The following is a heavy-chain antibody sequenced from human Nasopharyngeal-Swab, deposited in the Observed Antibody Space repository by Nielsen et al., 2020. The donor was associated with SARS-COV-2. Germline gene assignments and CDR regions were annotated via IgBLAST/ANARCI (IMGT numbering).Heavy chain of an antibody. Sequence: SETLSLTCTVSGGSISSYYWSWIRQPPGKGLEWIGYIYYSGSTNYNPSLKSRVTISVDTSKNQFSLKLSSVTAADTAVYYCARRAFGYCSGGSCQNAFYIWGQGTMVTVSS. CDR1: GGSISSYY. J-gene: IGHJ3*02. CDR3: ARRAFGYCSGGSCQNAFYI. D-gene: IGHD2-15*01. V-gene: IGHV4-59*01. CDR2: IYYSGST.